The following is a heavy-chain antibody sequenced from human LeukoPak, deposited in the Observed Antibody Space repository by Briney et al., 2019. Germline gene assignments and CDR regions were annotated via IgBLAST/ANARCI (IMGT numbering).Heavy chain of an antibody. CDR2: ISSSSSYI. D-gene: IGHD2-2*01. CDR1: GFTFSSYS. Sequence: PGGSLRLSCAASGFTFSSYSMNWVRQDPGKGLEWVSSISSSSSYIYYADSVKGRFTISRDNAKNSLYLQMNSLRAEDTAVYYCARAGYCSSTSCRGMDVWGKGTTVTVSS. J-gene: IGHJ6*04. V-gene: IGHV3-21*01. CDR3: ARAGYCSSTSCRGMDV.